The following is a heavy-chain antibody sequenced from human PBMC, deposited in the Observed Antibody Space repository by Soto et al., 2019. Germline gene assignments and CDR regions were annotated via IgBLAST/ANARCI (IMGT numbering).Heavy chain of an antibody. CDR2: IKTKAENYAT. V-gene: IGHV3-73*01. J-gene: IGHJ4*02. CDR3: TRRDCSSGNCYSDFDY. CDR1: GFSFSGSD. D-gene: IGHD2-15*01. Sequence: EVQLVESGGGLVQPGGSLKLSCAASGFSFSGSDMHWVRQASGEGLEWVGRIKTKAENYATALAASVKGRFSISRDDSRNTAYLEMNSLKTEDTAVYYCTRRDCSSGNCYSDFDYWGQGALVTVSS.